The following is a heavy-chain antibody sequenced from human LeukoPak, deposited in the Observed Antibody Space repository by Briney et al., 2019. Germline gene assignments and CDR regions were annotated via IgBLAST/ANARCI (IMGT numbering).Heavy chain of an antibody. Sequence: GGSLRLSCAASGFTFSGSAMHWVRQASGKGLEWVGRIRSKANSYAIAYAASVKGRFTISRDDSKNTAYLQMNSLKTEDTAVYYCTRREYDYVWGSYRYQYFDYWGQGTLVTVSS. CDR1: GFTFSGSA. D-gene: IGHD3-16*02. V-gene: IGHV3-73*01. CDR2: IRSKANSYAI. J-gene: IGHJ4*02. CDR3: TRREYDYVWGSYRYQYFDY.